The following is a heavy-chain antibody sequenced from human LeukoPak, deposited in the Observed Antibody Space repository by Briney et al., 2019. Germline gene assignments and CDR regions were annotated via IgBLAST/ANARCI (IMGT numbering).Heavy chain of an antibody. Sequence: GGSLRLSCAASGFTFDDYAMHWVRQAPGKGLEWVSLISWDGGSTYYADSVKGRFTISRDNSKNSLYLQMNSLRAEDTALYYCARDPGIAAAGTRPGWFDPWGQGTLVTVSS. D-gene: IGHD6-13*01. CDR1: GFTFDDYA. V-gene: IGHV3-43D*03. J-gene: IGHJ5*02. CDR2: ISWDGGST. CDR3: ARDPGIAAAGTRPGWFDP.